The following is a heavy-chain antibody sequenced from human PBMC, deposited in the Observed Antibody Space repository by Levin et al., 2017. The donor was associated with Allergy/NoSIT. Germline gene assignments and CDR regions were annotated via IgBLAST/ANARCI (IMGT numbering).Heavy chain of an antibody. V-gene: IGHV3-23*01. J-gene: IGHJ5*01. CDR2: ISNSGSRT. CDR1: GFTFSNYV. CDR3: AKARSHLDYYGSGSYDS. Sequence: GESLKISCAASGFTFSNYVMIWVRQAPGKGLEWVSGISNSGSRTYDADSVKGRFTISRDNSESTLFLQMNGLRADDTALYYCAKARSHLDYYGSGSYDSWGQGTLVTVSS. D-gene: IGHD3-10*01.